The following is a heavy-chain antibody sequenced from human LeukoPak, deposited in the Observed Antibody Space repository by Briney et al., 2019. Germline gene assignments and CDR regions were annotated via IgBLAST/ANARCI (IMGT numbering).Heavy chain of an antibody. V-gene: IGHV4-59*08. CDR2: IYSSGST. J-gene: IGHJ4*02. CDR1: GDSIGSYY. Sequence: KPSETLSLTCTVSGDSIGSYYWNWIRQPPGKGLEWIGYIYSSGSTNYNPSLKSRVTMSLDTSKSQFSLKLRSVTAADTAVYYCARGGGYGYYFDYWGQGTLVTVSS. D-gene: IGHD6-25*01. CDR3: ARGGGYGYYFDY.